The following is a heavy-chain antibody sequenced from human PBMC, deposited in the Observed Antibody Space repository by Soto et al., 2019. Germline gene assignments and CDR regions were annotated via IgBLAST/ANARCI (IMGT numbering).Heavy chain of an antibody. V-gene: IGHV1-18*01. CDR2: ISAYNGNT. CDR1: GYTFTSYG. D-gene: IGHD1-26*01. J-gene: IGHJ4*02. Sequence: QVQLVQSGAEVKKPGASVKVSCKASGYTFTSYGISWVRQAPGQGLEWMGWISAYNGNTNYAQKLQGRVTMTTDTSTSKAYMELRSLRADDTAVYYCARDEVAVGARDAALPFDYWGQGTLVTVSS. CDR3: ARDEVAVGARDAALPFDY.